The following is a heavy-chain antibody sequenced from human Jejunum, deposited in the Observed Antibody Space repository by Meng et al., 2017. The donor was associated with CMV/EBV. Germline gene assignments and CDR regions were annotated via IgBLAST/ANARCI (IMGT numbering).Heavy chain of an antibody. V-gene: IGHV4-34*01. D-gene: IGHD1-14*01. Sequence: LTFAAQGGSFSGYHYRWIRQAQGKGLEWIGQINHSGATNYNPSLKSRVSISRDTSKNQFSLRLTSLTAADTAVYYCAGGYNMNFWGQGALVTVSS. CDR1: GGSFSGYH. J-gene: IGHJ4*02. CDR2: INHSGAT. CDR3: AGGYNMNF.